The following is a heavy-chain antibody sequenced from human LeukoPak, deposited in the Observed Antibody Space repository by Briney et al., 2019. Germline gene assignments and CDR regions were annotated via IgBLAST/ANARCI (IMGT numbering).Heavy chain of an antibody. V-gene: IGHV5-51*01. J-gene: IGHJ4*02. Sequence: GESLKISCEASGSSFNNYWIAWVRPMPGKGLEWMGIIYPGDSDIKYSPSFQGQVTISADKSISTAYLQWSSLRASDTAIYYCARQGGYYLYYFDYWGQGTLVTVSS. CDR2: IYPGDSDI. CDR1: GSSFNNYW. D-gene: IGHD3-22*01. CDR3: ARQGGYYLYYFDY.